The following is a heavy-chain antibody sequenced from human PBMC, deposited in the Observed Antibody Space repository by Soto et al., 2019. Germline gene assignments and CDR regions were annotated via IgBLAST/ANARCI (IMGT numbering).Heavy chain of an antibody. CDR1: GLTFSSYG. V-gene: IGHV3-23*01. CDR2: IDGGGGSSGGST. J-gene: IGHJ4*02. CDR3: AKGHIGYFDY. Sequence: PGGSLRLSCAASGLTFSSYGMSWVRQAPGKGLEWVTTIDGGGGSSGGSTYYADAVMGRFTISRDNSKNTLYLQMDSLRAEDTAVYYCAKGHIGYFDYWGQGALVTVSS.